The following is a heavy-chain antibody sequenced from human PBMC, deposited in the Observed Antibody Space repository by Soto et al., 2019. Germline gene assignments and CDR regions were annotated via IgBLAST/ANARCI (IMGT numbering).Heavy chain of an antibody. CDR2: IYYSGST. D-gene: IGHD3-10*01. CDR1: GGSISSYY. Sequence: SETLSLTCTVSGGSISSYYWSWIRQPPGKGLEWIGYIYYSGSTNYNPSLKSRVTISVDTSKNQFSLKLSSVTAADTAVYYCAGSSTMVRGVIAQYYFDYWGQGTLVTVSS. V-gene: IGHV4-59*01. J-gene: IGHJ4*02. CDR3: AGSSTMVRGVIAQYYFDY.